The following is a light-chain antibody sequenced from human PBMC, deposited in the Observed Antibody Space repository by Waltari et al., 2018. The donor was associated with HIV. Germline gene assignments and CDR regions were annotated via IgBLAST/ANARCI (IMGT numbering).Light chain of an antibody. V-gene: IGLV1-44*01. CDR1: SSNIGSNI. J-gene: IGLJ3*02. CDR3: AAWDDSLNAWE. Sequence: QSVLTQPPSASGTPGQRVSISCSGSSSNIGSNIVNWYQQLPGTAPKLLIYSNNQRPSGVPDRFSGSKSGTSASLAISGLQSEDEADYYCAAWDDSLNAWEFGGGTKLTVL. CDR2: SNN.